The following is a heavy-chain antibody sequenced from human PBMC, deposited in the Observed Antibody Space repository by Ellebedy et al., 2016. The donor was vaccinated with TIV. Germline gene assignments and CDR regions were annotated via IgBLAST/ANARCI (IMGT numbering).Heavy chain of an antibody. CDR3: ASGGASSKYFDR. V-gene: IGHV4-59*01. Sequence: MPSETMSLTCTVSGGSISSYYWSWIRQPPGKGLEWIAFIHYNGNTNYNPSLKSRVTISVDTSKNQFSLKLNSVTAADTAMYYCASGGASSKYFDRWGQGTLVTVSS. J-gene: IGHJ4*02. D-gene: IGHD3-16*01. CDR1: GGSISSYY. CDR2: IHYNGNT.